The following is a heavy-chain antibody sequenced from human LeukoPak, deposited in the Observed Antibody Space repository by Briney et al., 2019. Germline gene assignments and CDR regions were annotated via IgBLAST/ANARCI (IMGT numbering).Heavy chain of an antibody. V-gene: IGHV1-69*06. Sequence: WASVKVSCKASGGTFNSYAISWVRQAPGQGLEWMGGIIPIFGTTNYARKFRGRVTLTADKSTRTAYMELSSLRSEDTAVYYCASGLMGFGEVWGQGTLVTVSS. CDR2: IIPIFGTT. CDR3: ASGLMGFGEV. CDR1: GGTFNSYA. J-gene: IGHJ4*02. D-gene: IGHD3-10*01.